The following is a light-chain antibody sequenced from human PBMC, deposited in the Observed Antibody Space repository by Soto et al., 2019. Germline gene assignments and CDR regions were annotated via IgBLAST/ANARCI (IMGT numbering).Light chain of an antibody. CDR1: SGHSSYA. J-gene: IGLJ2*01. CDR2: LNSDGSH. V-gene: IGLV4-69*02. Sequence: QPVLTQSPSASASLGASVKLTCTLSSGHSSYAIAWHQQQPEKGPRYLMKLNSDGSHSKGDGIPDRFSGSSSGAERYLTIPSLRSGDEADYYCKPGGTGVVFGGGTKLTVL. CDR3: KPGGTGVV.